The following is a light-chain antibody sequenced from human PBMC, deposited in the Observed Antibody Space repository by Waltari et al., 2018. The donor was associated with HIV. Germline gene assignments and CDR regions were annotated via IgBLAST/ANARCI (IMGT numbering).Light chain of an antibody. CDR1: SSNIGAGYD. CDR3: QSYDSSLSGFFYV. J-gene: IGLJ1*01. Sequence: QSVLTQPPSVSGAPGQRVTISCTGSSSNIGAGYDVHWYQQLPGTAPKLLIYGNSNRPSGVPDRFSGSKSGTSASLAITGLQAGDEADYYCQSYDSSLSGFFYVFGTGTKVTVL. CDR2: GNS. V-gene: IGLV1-40*01.